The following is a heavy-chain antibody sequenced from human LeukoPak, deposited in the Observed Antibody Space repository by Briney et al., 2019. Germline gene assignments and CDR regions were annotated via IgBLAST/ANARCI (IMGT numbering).Heavy chain of an antibody. J-gene: IGHJ4*02. CDR3: ATSPKAAARGFDY. Sequence: TGGSLRLSCAASGFTVSNNYMTWVRQAPGKGLEWVSVIYSGGATYYADSVKGRFTISRDNSKNTLYLQMNSLRAEDTAVYYCATSPKAAARGFDYWGQGTLVTVSS. CDR1: GFTVSNNY. D-gene: IGHD6-13*01. V-gene: IGHV3-66*01. CDR2: IYSGGAT.